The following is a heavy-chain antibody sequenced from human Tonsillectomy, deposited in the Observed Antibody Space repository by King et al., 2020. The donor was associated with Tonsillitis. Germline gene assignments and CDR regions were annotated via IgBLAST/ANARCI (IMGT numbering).Heavy chain of an antibody. CDR3: AKGLGVFITMGGK. CDR2: ISGRDGDT. V-gene: IGHV3-23*04. D-gene: IGHD3-10*01. Sequence: VQLVESGGGLVQPGGSLRLSCAASGFSFNTYAMSWVRQAPGQGLEWVSGISGRDGDTYYADSAKGRFTISRANSKNTLFLQMNSLRAEDTAVYYCAKGLGVFITMGGKWGQGTLVTVSS. J-gene: IGHJ4*02. CDR1: GFSFNTYA.